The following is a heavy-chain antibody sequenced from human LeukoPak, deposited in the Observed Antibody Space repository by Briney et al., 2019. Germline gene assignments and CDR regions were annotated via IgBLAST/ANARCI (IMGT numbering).Heavy chain of an antibody. J-gene: IGHJ4*02. CDR2: IYHSGST. CDR1: GYSISSGYY. Sequence: PSETLSLTCAVSGYSISSGYYWGWIRQPPGKGLEWIGSIYHSGSTYYNPSLKRRVTISVDTSKNQFSLKLSSVTAADTAVYYCARLNMIVVVIFDYWGQGTLVTVSS. CDR3: ARLNMIVVVIFDY. D-gene: IGHD3-22*01. V-gene: IGHV4-38-2*01.